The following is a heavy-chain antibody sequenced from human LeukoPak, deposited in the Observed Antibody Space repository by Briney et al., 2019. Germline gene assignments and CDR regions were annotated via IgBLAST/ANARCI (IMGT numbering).Heavy chain of an antibody. CDR1: GYSFTSYG. CDR3: AREDWDDSSAYDSNTRGYGMDV. Sequence: ASVKVSCKASGYSFTSYGLSWVRQAPGQGLEWMGWMSAYNGNTNYAQKLQGRVTMSTDTSTSTAYMEVRSLRSDDTAVYYCAREDWDDSSAYDSNTRGYGMDVWGQGTTVTVSS. J-gene: IGHJ6*02. V-gene: IGHV1-18*01. CDR2: MSAYNGNT. D-gene: IGHD3-22*01.